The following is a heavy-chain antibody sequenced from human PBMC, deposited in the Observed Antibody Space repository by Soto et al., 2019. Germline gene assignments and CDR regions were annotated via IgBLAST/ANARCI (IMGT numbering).Heavy chain of an antibody. V-gene: IGHV4-31*03. J-gene: IGHJ4*02. CDR2: IYYSGST. D-gene: IGHD2-21*02. CDR3: ASRRGGDRPGITETFDY. Sequence: QVQLQESGPGLVKPSQTLSLTCTVSGGSISSGGYYWSWIRQHPGKGLEWIGHIYYSGSTYYNPSLKSRVTISVDTSKNPFSVKRSSVTAADTAVYYCASRRGGDRPGITETFDYWGQGTLVTVSS. CDR1: GGSISSGGYY.